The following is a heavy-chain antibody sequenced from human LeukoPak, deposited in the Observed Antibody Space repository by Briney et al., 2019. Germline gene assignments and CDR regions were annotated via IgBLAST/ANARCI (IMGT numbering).Heavy chain of an antibody. CDR2: LSDSGGST. CDR3: AKDIYDSSGYYSEPAGY. V-gene: IGHV3-23*01. Sequence: GGSLRLSCAASGFTFSSYAMSWVRQAPGKGLEWVSALSDSGGSTYYADSVKGRFTISRDNSKNTLYLQMNSLRAEDTAVYYCAKDIYDSSGYYSEPAGYWGQGTLVTV. J-gene: IGHJ4*02. D-gene: IGHD3-22*01. CDR1: GFTFSSYA.